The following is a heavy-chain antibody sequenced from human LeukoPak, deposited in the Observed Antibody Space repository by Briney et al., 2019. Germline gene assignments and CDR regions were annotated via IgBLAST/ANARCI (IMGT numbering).Heavy chain of an antibody. CDR1: EFTFSNYV. CDR3: AKEGTVTNFVWVDV. CDR2: ITARGDGT. J-gene: IGHJ6*02. Sequence: GGSLRLPCVASEFTFSNYVMSWVRQAPGKGLEWVSAITARGDGTNYADSVRGRFTISRDNSKNTLYLQLSSLRVEDTAVYYCAKEGTVTNFVWVDVWGQGTTVTVSS. D-gene: IGHD4-17*01. V-gene: IGHV3-23*01.